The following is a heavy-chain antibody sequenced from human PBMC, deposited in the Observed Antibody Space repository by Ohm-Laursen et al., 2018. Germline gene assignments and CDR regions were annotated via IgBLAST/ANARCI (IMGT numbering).Heavy chain of an antibody. V-gene: IGHV1-2*02. CDR1: GYTFTGYY. D-gene: IGHD5-12*01. J-gene: IGHJ6*02. CDR2: INPNSGGT. Sequence: GDSVKVSCKASGYTFTGYYMHWVRQAPGQGLEWMGWINPNSGGTNYAQKFQGRVTMTRDTSISTAYMELSRLRSDDTAVYYCARGVVATIKVDYYYYGMDVWGQGTTVTVSS. CDR3: ARGVVATIKVDYYYYGMDV.